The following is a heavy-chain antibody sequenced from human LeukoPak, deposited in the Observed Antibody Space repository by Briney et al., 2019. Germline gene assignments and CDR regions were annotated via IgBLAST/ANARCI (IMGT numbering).Heavy chain of an antibody. CDR2: FDPEDGET. V-gene: IGHV1-24*01. J-gene: IGHJ3*02. D-gene: IGHD3-22*01. CDR1: GYTLTELS. CDR3: AKRTDTSGNRGGALDI. Sequence: ASVNVSCKVSGYTLTELSMHWVRQAPGKGLEWMGGFDPEDGETIYAQKFQGRVTMTEDTSTDTAYMELSSLRAEDTAVYYCAKRTDTSGNRGGALDIWGQGTMVAVSS.